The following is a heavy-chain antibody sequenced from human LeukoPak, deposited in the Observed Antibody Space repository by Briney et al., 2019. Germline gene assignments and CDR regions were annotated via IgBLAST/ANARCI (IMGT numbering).Heavy chain of an antibody. V-gene: IGHV4-4*07. Sequence: KPSETLSLTCSVSGSSFNTYDWSWIRQPAGKGLEWIGRIRTSVSADYNPSLQSRATISIDMSKKEVSLKLTSVTAADTAVYYCARDIGSLIDEDYGWCQGTLVTVSS. CDR1: GSSFNTYD. CDR3: ARDIGSLIDEDYG. J-gene: IGHJ4*02. D-gene: IGHD4-17*01. CDR2: IRTSVSA.